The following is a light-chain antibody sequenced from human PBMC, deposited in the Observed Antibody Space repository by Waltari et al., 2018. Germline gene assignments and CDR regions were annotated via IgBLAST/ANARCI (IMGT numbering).Light chain of an antibody. CDR3: QQSFNTPRT. J-gene: IGKJ2*01. CDR1: QGIRNY. V-gene: IGKV1-39*01. Sequence: DIQMTQSPSAMSASVGDRVTITCRASQGIRNYLAWFQQKPGKAPKLLIYTTSTLQSDIPSRFSGSGSGTDFTLTISSLQPEDFATYYCQQSFNTPRTFGQGTKLEIK. CDR2: TTS.